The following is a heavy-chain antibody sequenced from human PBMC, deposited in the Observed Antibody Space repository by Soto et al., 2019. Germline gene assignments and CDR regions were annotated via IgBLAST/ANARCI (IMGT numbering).Heavy chain of an antibody. CDR2: IKSDGTST. CDR1: GLSFSRYW. V-gene: IGHV3-74*01. CDR3: AREGLDTAGFFDI. D-gene: IGHD6-13*01. Sequence: PGGSLRLSCVASGLSFSRYWMRWVRQAPGKGLEWVSRIKSDGTSTSYADSVKGRFTISRDNAKNTLYLQMDNLRAEDTAVYYCAREGLDTAGFFDIWGQGTMVTVSS. J-gene: IGHJ3*02.